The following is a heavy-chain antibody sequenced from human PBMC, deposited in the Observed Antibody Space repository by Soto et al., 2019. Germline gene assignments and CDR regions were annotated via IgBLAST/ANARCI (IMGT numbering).Heavy chain of an antibody. D-gene: IGHD3-3*01. V-gene: IGHV4-4*07. CDR1: GASISGFY. J-gene: IGHJ5*02. Sequence: SETLSLTCTVSGASISGFYWSWIRKSAGKGLEWIGRIYATGTTDYNPSLKSRVMMSVDTSKKQFSLKLSSVTAADTAVYYCARGGVTYYDFWSGYYEHRPVYNWFDPWGQGTLVTVSS. CDR3: ARGGVTYYDFWSGYYEHRPVYNWFDP. CDR2: IYATGTT.